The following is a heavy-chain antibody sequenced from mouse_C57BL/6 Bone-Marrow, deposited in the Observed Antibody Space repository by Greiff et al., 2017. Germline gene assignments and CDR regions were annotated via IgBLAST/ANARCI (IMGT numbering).Heavy chain of an antibody. V-gene: IGHV1-69*01. CDR1: GYTFTSYW. Sequence: QVQLQQPGAELVMPGASVKLSCKASGYTFTSYWMHWVKQRPGQGLEWIGEIDPSDSYTNYNQKFKGKSTLTVDKSSSTAYMQLSSLASEDSAFYYCARGGYDYAWFGYWGQGTLVTVSA. CDR3: ARGGYDYAWFGY. J-gene: IGHJ3*01. D-gene: IGHD2-4*01. CDR2: IDPSDSYT.